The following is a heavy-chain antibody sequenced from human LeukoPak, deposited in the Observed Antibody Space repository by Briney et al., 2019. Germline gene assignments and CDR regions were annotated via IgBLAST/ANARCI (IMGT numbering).Heavy chain of an antibody. J-gene: IGHJ5*02. CDR1: GFTFSSYS. D-gene: IGHD1-1*01. Sequence: GSLRLSCAASGFTFSSYSMNWVRQAPGKGLEWVSSISSSSYIYYADSVKGRFTISRDNAKNSLYLQMNSLSAEDTAVYYCARVQEGWFDPWGQGTLVTVSS. V-gene: IGHV3-21*01. CDR3: ARVQEGWFDP. CDR2: ISSSSYI.